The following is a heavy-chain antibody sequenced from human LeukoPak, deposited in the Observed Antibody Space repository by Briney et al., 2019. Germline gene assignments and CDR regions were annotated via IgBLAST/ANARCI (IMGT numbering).Heavy chain of an antibody. CDR3: ARDRNVLLWFGELFGFDP. D-gene: IGHD3-10*01. J-gene: IGHJ5*02. CDR2: IYTSGST. CDR1: GGSISSSSYY. V-gene: IGHV4-39*07. Sequence: SETLSLTCTVSGGSISSSSYYWGWIRQPPGKGLEWIGRIYTSGSTNYNPSLKSRVTMSVDTSKNQFSLKLSSGTAADTAVYYCARDRNVLLWFGELFGFDPWGQGTLVTVSS.